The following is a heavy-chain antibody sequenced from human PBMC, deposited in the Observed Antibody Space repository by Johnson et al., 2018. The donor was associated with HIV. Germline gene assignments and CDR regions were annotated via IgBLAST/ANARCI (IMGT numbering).Heavy chain of an antibody. CDR3: ARGGYGGWAFDI. CDR1: GFTFSSYA. J-gene: IGHJ3*02. V-gene: IGHV3-30-3*01. Sequence: QVQLVESGGGVVQPGRSLRLSCAASGFTFSSYAMHWVGQAPGKGLEWVAVISYHGSNKYYADSVKGRFIISRDNSKNKLYLQMNSMRAEDTAVYYCARGGYGGWAFDIWGQGTMVTVSS. CDR2: ISYHGSNK. D-gene: IGHD4-23*01.